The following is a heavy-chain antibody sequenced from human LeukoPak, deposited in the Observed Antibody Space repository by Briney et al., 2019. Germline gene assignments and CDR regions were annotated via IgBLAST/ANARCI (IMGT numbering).Heavy chain of an antibody. CDR2: ISATGNSK. J-gene: IGHJ4*02. V-gene: IGHV3-23*01. Sequence: GGSLRLSCAASGFAFSNYAMSWVRQAPGKGLGWVSTISATGNSKYYADSVKGRFSTSRDAANSTLYLQVTSLRAEDTAVHYCAKDRDLYDRSNNFDFWGRGTLVTVSS. CDR1: GFAFSNYA. CDR3: AKDRDLYDRSNNFDF. D-gene: IGHD3-22*01.